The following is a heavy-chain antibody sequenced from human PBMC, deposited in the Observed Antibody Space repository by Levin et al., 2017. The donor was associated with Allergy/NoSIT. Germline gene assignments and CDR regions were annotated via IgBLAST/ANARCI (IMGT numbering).Heavy chain of an antibody. V-gene: IGHV3-30*04. CDR1: GFTFSSYA. CDR3: ARDGLDYYDSSGYTFDY. J-gene: IGHJ4*02. Sequence: PGGSLRLSCAASGFTFSSYAMHWVRQAPGKGLEWVAVISYDGSNKYYADSVKGRFTISRDNSKNTLYLQMNSLRAEDTAVYYCARDGLDYYDSSGYTFDYWGQGTLVTVSS. CDR2: ISYDGSNK. D-gene: IGHD3-22*01.